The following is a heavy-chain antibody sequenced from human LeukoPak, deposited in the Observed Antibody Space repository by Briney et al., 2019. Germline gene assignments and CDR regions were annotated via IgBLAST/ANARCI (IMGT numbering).Heavy chain of an antibody. V-gene: IGHV4-4*02. CDR3: SRENGAFSPFGY. D-gene: IGHD2-8*01. CDR2: ISLTGLT. J-gene: IGHJ4*02. Sequence: PSETLSLTCGVSGGSISYTNWWSWVRQPPGQGLEWIGEISLTGLTHYNPSLESRVTVSLDKSKNQLSLNLTSVTAADTAVYYCSRENGAFSPFGYWGQGTLVTVLS. CDR1: GGSISYTNW.